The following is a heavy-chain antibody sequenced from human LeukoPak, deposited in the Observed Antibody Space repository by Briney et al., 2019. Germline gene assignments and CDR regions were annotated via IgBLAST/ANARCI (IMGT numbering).Heavy chain of an antibody. J-gene: IGHJ6*02. CDR2: ISGSGGST. CDR3: AKDQHDSSGYDPGGMDV. CDR1: GFTFSSYA. Sequence: GGSLRLSCAASGFTFSSYAMSWVRQAPGKGLEWVSAISGSGGSTYYADSVKGRFTISGDNSKNTLYLQMNSLRAEDTAVYYCAKDQHDSSGYDPGGMDVWGQGTTVTVSS. D-gene: IGHD3-22*01. V-gene: IGHV3-23*01.